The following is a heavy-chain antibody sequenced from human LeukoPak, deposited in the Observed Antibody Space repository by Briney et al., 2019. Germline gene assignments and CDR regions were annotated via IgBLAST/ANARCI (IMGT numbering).Heavy chain of an antibody. CDR3: ARDLWQQLPDY. J-gene: IGHJ4*02. Sequence: ASVKVSCKASGGTFSSYTISRVRQAPGQGLEWMGRIIPILGIANYAQKFQGRVTITADKSTSTAYMELSSLRSEDTAVYYCARDLWQQLPDYWGQGTLVTVSS. CDR1: GGTFSSYT. V-gene: IGHV1-69*04. CDR2: IIPILGIA. D-gene: IGHD6-13*01.